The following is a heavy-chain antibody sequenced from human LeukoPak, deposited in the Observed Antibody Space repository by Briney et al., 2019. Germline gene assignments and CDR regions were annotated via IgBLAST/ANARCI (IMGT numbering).Heavy chain of an antibody. CDR3: TRDREQQPTYDY. J-gene: IGHJ4*02. CDR1: GFTFSSYW. Sequence: GGSLRVSCAASGFTFSSYWMHWVRQAPGKGLVWVSRINSDGSSISYADSVKGRFTISRDNAKDTLYPQMNSLRAEDTAVYYCTRDREQQPTYDYWGQGTLVTVSS. CDR2: INSDGSSI. D-gene: IGHD6-13*01. V-gene: IGHV3-74*01.